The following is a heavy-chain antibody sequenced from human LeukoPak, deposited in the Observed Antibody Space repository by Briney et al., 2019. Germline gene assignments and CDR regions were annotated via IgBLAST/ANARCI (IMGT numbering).Heavy chain of an antibody. V-gene: IGHV1-69*04. Sequence: SVKVSCKASGGTFSSYAISWVRQAPGQGLEWMGRIIPILGIANYAQKFQGRVTITADKSTSTAYMELSSLRSEDTAVYYCARACWSSTSCCIDYWGQGTLVTVSS. CDR3: ARACWSSTSCCIDY. D-gene: IGHD2-2*01. CDR2: IIPILGIA. CDR1: GGTFSSYA. J-gene: IGHJ4*02.